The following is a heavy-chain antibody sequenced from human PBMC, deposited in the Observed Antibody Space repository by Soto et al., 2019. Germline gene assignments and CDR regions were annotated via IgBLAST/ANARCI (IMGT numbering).Heavy chain of an antibody. CDR3: AHYGSGRAFDI. D-gene: IGHD6-19*01. J-gene: IGHJ3*02. CDR1: GGSISSGDYY. V-gene: IGHV4-30-4*01. Sequence: QVQLQESGPGLVKPSQTLSLTCTVSGGSISSGDYYWSWIRQPPGKGLEWIGYIYYSGSTYYNPSLKSRVTISVDSSKNQCSQKLSSVTAADTALYYCAHYGSGRAFDIWGQGTLVTVSS. CDR2: IYYSGST.